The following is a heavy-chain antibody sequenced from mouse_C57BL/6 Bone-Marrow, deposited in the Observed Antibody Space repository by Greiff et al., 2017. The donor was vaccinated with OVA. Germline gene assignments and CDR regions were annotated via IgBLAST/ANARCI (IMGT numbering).Heavy chain of an antibody. V-gene: IGHV14-4*01. Sequence: EVKLVESGAELVRPGASVKLSCTASGFNIKDDYMHWVKQRPEQGLEWIGWIVPENGDTESASKFQGKATITADTSSNTAYLQLSSLTSEDTAFEYCTSARIDEGYYRFAYWGQGTLVTVSA. J-gene: IGHJ3*01. CDR2: IVPENGDT. CDR3: TSARIDEGYYRFAY. D-gene: IGHD2-3*01. CDR1: GFNIKDDY.